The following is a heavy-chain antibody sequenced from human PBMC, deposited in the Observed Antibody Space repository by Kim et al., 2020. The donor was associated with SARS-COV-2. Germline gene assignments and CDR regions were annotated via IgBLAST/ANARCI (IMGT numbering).Heavy chain of an antibody. CDR3: AKLLGLYLLRRITMIDAFDI. Sequence: GGSLRLSCAASGFTFSSYAMSWVRQAPGKGLEWVSAISGSGGSTYYADSVKGRFTISRDNSKNTLYLQMNSLRAEDTAVYYCAKLLGLYLLRRITMIDAFDIWGQGTMVTVSS. D-gene: IGHD3-22*01. CDR2: ISGSGGST. V-gene: IGHV3-23*01. CDR1: GFTFSSYA. J-gene: IGHJ3*02.